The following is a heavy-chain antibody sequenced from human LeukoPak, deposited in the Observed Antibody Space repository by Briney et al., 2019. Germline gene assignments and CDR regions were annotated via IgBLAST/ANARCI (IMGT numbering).Heavy chain of an antibody. CDR2: IYSSGSS. V-gene: IGHV4-39*01. D-gene: IGHD3-22*01. J-gene: IGHJ4*02. Sequence: PSETLSLTCTVSGGSISSSSHYWGWIRQPPGKGLEWIGSIYSSGSSFYNPSLKSRVTISLDTSKIQFSLKLSSVTAADTAVYYCARLFHYYDSSAYPTFDYWGQGTLVTVSS. CDR3: ARLFHYYDSSAYPTFDY. CDR1: GGSISSSSHY.